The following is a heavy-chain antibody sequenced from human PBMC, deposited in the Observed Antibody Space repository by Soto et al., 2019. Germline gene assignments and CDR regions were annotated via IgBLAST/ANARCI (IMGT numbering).Heavy chain of an antibody. CDR3: ACPQDDGGFDY. J-gene: IGHJ4*02. V-gene: IGHV4-30-4*01. CDR1: GGSISSGEYY. D-gene: IGHD3-16*01. Sequence: SETLSLTCTVSGGSISSGEYYWSWIRQPPGKGLEWIGYIYYSGSTYYNPPLKSRVTISVDTSKNQFSLKLSSVTAADTAVYYCACPQDDGGFDYWGQGTLVTV. CDR2: IYYSGST.